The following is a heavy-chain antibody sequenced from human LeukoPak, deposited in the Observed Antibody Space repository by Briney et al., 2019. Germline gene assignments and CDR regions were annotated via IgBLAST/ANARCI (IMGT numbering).Heavy chain of an antibody. D-gene: IGHD6-19*01. CDR1: GYTFTSYY. V-gene: IGHV1-46*01. Sequence: ASVKVSCKASGYTFTSYYMHWVRQAPGQGLEWMGIINPSGGSTSYAQKFQGRVTMTRDSSTSTVYMELSSLRSEDTAVYYCAREGIAVAGIDYWGQGTLVTVSS. CDR3: AREGIAVAGIDY. J-gene: IGHJ4*02. CDR2: INPSGGST.